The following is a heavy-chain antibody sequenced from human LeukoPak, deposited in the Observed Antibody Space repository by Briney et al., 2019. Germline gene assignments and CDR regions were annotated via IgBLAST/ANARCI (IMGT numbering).Heavy chain of an antibody. J-gene: IGHJ4*02. CDR1: GFTFSSYS. CDR2: ISSSSSYI. D-gene: IGHD2-2*01. CDR3: ATPIGGSSTSSPGVRVDY. V-gene: IGHV3-21*01. Sequence: PGGSLRLSCAASGFTFSSYSMNWVRQAPGKGLEWVSSISSSSSYIYYADSVKGRFTISRDNAKNSLYLQMNSLRAEGTAVYYCATPIGGSSTSSPGVRVDYWGQGTLVTVSS.